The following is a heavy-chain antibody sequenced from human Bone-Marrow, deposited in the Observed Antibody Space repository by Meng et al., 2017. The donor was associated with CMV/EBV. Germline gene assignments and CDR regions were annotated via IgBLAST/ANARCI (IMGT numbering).Heavy chain of an antibody. V-gene: IGHV3-74*01. CDR1: GFTFTPYW. J-gene: IGHJ4*01. CDR3: AKGPGYQAAKFYFDY. CDR2: INSDGRGT. D-gene: IGHD6-25*01. Sequence: GGSLRLSCAASGFTFTPYWIHWVRQAPGKGLVWVSRINSDGRGTSYADSVEGRFTISRDNAKKSVYLQMNSLRPEDTALYYCAKGPGYQAAKFYFDYWGHGTLVTVSS.